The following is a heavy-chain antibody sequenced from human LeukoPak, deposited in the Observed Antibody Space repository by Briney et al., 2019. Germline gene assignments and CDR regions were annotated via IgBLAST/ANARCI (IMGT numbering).Heavy chain of an antibody. CDR1: GFTFSSYA. CDR3: AKDRRAIFGVGYYFDY. D-gene: IGHD3-3*01. V-gene: IGHV3-23*01. J-gene: IGHJ4*02. CDR2: ISGSGGST. Sequence: TGGSLRLSCAASGFTFSSYAMSWVRQAPGKGLEWVSAISGSGGSTYYADSVKGRFTISRDNSKNTLYLQMNSLRAEDTAVYYCAKDRRAIFGVGYYFDYWGQGTLVTVSS.